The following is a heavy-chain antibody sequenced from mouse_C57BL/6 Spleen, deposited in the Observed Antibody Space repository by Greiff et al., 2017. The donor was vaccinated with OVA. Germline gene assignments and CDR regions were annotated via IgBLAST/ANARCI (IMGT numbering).Heavy chain of an antibody. D-gene: IGHD3-1*01. Sequence: QVQLQQPGPELVKPGASVKLSCKASGYTFTSYWMHWVKQRHGQGLEWIGNINPSNGGTNYNEKFKSKATLTVDKSSSTAYMQLSSLTSEDSAVYYCARYSLGYYFDYWGQGTTLTVSS. J-gene: IGHJ2*01. CDR1: GYTFTSYW. V-gene: IGHV1-53*01. CDR2: INPSNGGT. CDR3: ARYSLGYYFDY.